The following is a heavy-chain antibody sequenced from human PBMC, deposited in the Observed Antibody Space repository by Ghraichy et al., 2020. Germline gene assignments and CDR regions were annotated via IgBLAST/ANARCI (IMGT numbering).Heavy chain of an antibody. CDR3: ARVLAVAGYYYYYMDV. D-gene: IGHD6-19*01. J-gene: IGHJ6*03. Sequence: ASVKVSCKASGYTFTSYAMNWVRQAPGQGLEWMGWINTNTGNPTYAQGFTGRFVFSLDTSVSTAYLQISSLKAEDTAVYYCARVLAVAGYYYYYMDVWGKGTTVTVSS. CDR1: GYTFTSYA. V-gene: IGHV7-4-1*02. CDR2: INTNTGNP.